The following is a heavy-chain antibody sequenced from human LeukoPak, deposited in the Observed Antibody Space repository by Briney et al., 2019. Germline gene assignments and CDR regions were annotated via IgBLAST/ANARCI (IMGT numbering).Heavy chain of an antibody. Sequence: GGSLRLSCAASGFTFSSYGMHWVRQAPGKGLEWVAVISYDGSNKYYADSVKGRFTISRDNSKNTLYLQMNSLRAEDTAVYYCARGYYYDSSGYSVTWGQGTLVTVSS. CDR3: ARGYYYDSSGYSVT. CDR2: ISYDGSNK. D-gene: IGHD3-22*01. CDR1: GFTFSSYG. V-gene: IGHV3-30*03. J-gene: IGHJ4*02.